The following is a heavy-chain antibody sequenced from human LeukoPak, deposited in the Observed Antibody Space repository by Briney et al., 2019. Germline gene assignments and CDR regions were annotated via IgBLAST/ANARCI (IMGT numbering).Heavy chain of an antibody. CDR1: GFTFSSYS. D-gene: IGHD3-10*01. V-gene: IGHV3-23*01. CDR3: AKGVRGVI. CDR2: ISGSGGST. Sequence: GGSLRLSCAASGFTFSSYSMNWVRQAPGKGLEWVSGISGSGGSTNYADAVKGRFTISRDNSKNTLYLQMNSLRAEDTAVYYCAKGVRGVIWGQGTRVTFSS. J-gene: IGHJ3*02.